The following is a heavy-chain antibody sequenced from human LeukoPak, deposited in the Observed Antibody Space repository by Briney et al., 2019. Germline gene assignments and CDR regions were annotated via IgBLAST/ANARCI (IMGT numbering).Heavy chain of an antibody. CDR3: ARVDGSCSGGSCPSGNWFDP. V-gene: IGHV4-61*02. J-gene: IGHJ5*02. CDR1: GGSISSSSYY. Sequence: SETLSLTCTVSGGSISSSSYYWGWIRQPAGKGLEWIGRIYIFSGSTNYNPSLKSRVTISVDMSKNQFSLKLTSVTAADTAVYYCARVDGSCSGGSCPSGNWFDPWGQGTLVTVSS. D-gene: IGHD2-15*01. CDR2: IYIFSGST.